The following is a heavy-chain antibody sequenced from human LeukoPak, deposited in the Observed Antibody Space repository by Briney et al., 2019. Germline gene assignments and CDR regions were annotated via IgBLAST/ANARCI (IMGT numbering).Heavy chain of an antibody. V-gene: IGHV3-7*01. CDR3: AKDRRVRSSPIYYFDY. CDR1: GFTFSNYA. Sequence: GGSLRLSCAASGFTFSNYAMSWVRQAPGKGPEWVANIKEDGSQKYYVDSVKGRFTISRDNAKNSLYLQMNNLRVEDTAVYYCAKDRRVRSSPIYYFDYWGQGTLVTVSS. J-gene: IGHJ4*02. CDR2: IKEDGSQK. D-gene: IGHD3-10*01.